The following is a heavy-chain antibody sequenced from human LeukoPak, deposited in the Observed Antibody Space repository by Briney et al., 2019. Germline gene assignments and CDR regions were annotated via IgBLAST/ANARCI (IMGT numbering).Heavy chain of an antibody. Sequence: GGSLRLSCVVSGFTFSSYAMNWVRHAPGKGLEWVSGISASGGSTNYTNSVKGRFTISRDNSKNTLFMQVNSLRDEDTALYYCAKYVGPSGSNYYGLDVWGQGTAVTVSS. CDR1: GFTFSSYA. V-gene: IGHV3-23*01. CDR2: ISASGGST. D-gene: IGHD1-26*01. J-gene: IGHJ6*02. CDR3: AKYVGPSGSNYYGLDV.